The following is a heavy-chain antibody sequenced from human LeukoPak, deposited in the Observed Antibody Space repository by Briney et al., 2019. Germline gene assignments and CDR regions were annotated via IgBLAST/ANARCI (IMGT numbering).Heavy chain of an antibody. CDR2: ISGSGGNT. V-gene: IGHV3-23*01. Sequence: GGSLRLSCAASGFTFSSYAMSWVRQAPGKGLEWVSAISGSGGNTYFADSVKGRFTISRDNSKNTLYLQMNSLRAEDTAVYYCAKDRLPYIYAQPLGYWGQGTLVTVSS. J-gene: IGHJ4*02. CDR3: AKDRLPYIYAQPLGY. CDR1: GFTFSSYA. D-gene: IGHD5-18*01.